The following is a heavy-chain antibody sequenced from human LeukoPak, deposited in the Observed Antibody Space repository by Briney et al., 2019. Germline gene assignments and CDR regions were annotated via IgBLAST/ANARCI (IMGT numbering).Heavy chain of an antibody. Sequence: SVKVSCKASGGTFSSYAISWVRQAPGQGLEWMGGIIPIFGTANYAQKFQGRVTITADESTSTAYMELSSLRSEDTAVYYCARGGYYYDSSGYSVDYWGQGTLVTVSS. CDR3: ARGGYYYDSSGYSVDY. CDR2: IIPIFGTA. D-gene: IGHD3-22*01. CDR1: GGTFSSYA. J-gene: IGHJ4*02. V-gene: IGHV1-69*13.